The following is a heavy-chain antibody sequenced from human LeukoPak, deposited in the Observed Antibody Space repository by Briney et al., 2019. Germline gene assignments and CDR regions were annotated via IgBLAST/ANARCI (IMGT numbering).Heavy chain of an antibody. J-gene: IGHJ6*02. CDR1: GFTVSSNY. Sequence: GGSLRLSYAASGFTVSSNYMSWVRQAPGKGREGVSMFYSGGSTYYADSVKGRFTISRDNSKNTLYLQMNSLRAEDTAVYYCARGYGGNTYYGMDVWGQGTTVTVSS. CDR3: ARGYGGNTYYGMDV. V-gene: IGHV3-66*01. CDR2: FYSGGST. D-gene: IGHD4-23*01.